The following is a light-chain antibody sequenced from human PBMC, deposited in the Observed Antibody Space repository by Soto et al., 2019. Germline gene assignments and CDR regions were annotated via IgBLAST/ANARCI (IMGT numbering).Light chain of an antibody. CDR1: QGISSY. J-gene: IGKJ1*01. CDR2: AAS. CDR3: QHYNSYSEA. V-gene: IGKV1-8*01. Sequence: IQMTQSPSSLSASTGDRVTITCLASQGISSYLAWYQQKPGKAPKLLIYAASTLQSGVPSRFSGSGSGTEFTLTISSLQPDDFATYYCQHYNSYSEAFGQGTKVDIK.